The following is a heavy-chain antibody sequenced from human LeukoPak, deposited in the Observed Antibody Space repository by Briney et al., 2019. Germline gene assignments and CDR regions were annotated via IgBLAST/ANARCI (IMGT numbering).Heavy chain of an antibody. V-gene: IGHV4-30-2*01. J-gene: IGHJ4*02. Sequence: PSQTLSLTCAVSGGSISSGGYSWSWIRQPPGKGLEWIGYIYHSGSTYYNPSLKSRVTISVDRSKNQFSLKLSSVTAADTAVYYCARGSSSLGFDYWGQGTLVTVSS. CDR2: IYHSGST. D-gene: IGHD6-6*01. CDR3: ARGSSSLGFDY. CDR1: GGSISSGGYS.